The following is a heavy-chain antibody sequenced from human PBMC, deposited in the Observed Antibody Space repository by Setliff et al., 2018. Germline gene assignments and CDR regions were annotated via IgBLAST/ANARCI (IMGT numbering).Heavy chain of an antibody. V-gene: IGHV1-2*02. CDR2: INPNAGNI. J-gene: IGHJ4*02. Sequence: ASVKVSCKASGYTFTAYYIHWVRQAPGQGLEWMGWINPNAGNINYIRKFQGRVTIITDESTSTAYMELRSLRSDDTAVYYCARDRKEIVVKPPAASLDYWGQGTQVTVSS. CDR3: ARDRKEIVVKPPAASLDY. D-gene: IGHD2-2*01. CDR1: GYTFTAYY.